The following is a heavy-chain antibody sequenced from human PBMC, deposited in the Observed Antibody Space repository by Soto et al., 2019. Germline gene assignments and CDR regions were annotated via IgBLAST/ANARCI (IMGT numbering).Heavy chain of an antibody. Sequence: GGSLRLSCAASGFTFRNYAMHWVRQVRQAXGKGLEWVSGISGSGGATSYADSVKGRFTISRDNSKNTLYLQMNSLSAEDTAIYYCAKDAIMVSSSFNYFDFWGQGALGTSPQ. D-gene: IGHD6-13*01. J-gene: IGHJ4*02. V-gene: IGHV3-23*01. CDR1: GFTFRNYA. CDR2: ISGSGGAT. CDR3: AKDAIMVSSSFNYFDF.